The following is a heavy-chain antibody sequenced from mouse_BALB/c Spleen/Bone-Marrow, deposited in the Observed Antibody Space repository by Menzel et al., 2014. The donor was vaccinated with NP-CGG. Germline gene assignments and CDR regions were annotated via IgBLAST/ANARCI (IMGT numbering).Heavy chain of an antibody. CDR3: AREIVYYGISWFAY. Sequence: QVQLQQSGTEVVRPGASVKLSCKASGYSFTTYWMNWVKQRPGQGLEWIGMIHPSDSETRLNQKFKDKATLTVDKSSSTAYMQLNSPTSEDSAVYYCAREIVYYGISWFAYWGQGTLVTVSA. J-gene: IGHJ3*01. D-gene: IGHD2-1*01. CDR1: GYSFTTYW. V-gene: IGHV1-61*01. CDR2: IHPSDSET.